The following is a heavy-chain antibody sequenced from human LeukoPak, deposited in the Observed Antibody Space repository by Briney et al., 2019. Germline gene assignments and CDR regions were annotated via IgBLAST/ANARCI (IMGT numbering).Heavy chain of an antibody. D-gene: IGHD2-15*01. CDR2: IIPILGIA. CDR1: GGTFSSYA. CDR3: ARLMVAANIGYCSGGSCYSSDY. J-gene: IGHJ4*02. V-gene: IGHV1-69*04. Sequence: GASVKVSCKASGGTFSSYAISWVRQAPGQGLEWMGRIIPILGIANYAQKFQGRVTITADKSTSTAYMELSSLRSEDTAVYYCARLMVAANIGYCSGGSCYSSDYWGQGTLVTVSS.